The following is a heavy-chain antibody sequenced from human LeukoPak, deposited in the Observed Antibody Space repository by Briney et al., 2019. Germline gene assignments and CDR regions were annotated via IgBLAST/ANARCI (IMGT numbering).Heavy chain of an antibody. D-gene: IGHD5-18*01. CDR3: ARSNSYGYVRTMDV. Sequence: GGSLRLSCEASGFTFSDYYMSWIRQALGKGLEWVSYISSSSSYTNYADSVKGRFTISRDNAKNSLYLQMNSLRAEDTAVYYCARSNSYGYVRTMDVWGQGTTVTVSS. CDR2: ISSSSSYT. CDR1: GFTFSDYY. V-gene: IGHV3-11*03. J-gene: IGHJ6*02.